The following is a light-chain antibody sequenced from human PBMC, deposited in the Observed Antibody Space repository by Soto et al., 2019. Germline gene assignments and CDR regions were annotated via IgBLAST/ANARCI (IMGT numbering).Light chain of an antibody. CDR2: EGN. CDR1: SSNVGSYNL. V-gene: IGLV2-23*01. Sequence: QSALTQPASVSGSPGQSTTISCTGTSSNVGSYNLVSWYQQDPGKAPKLIIYEGNKRPSGVSNRFSGSKSGNTASLTISGLQAEDEADYYCCSYAGSSTVIFGGGTKLTVL. J-gene: IGLJ2*01. CDR3: CSYAGSSTVI.